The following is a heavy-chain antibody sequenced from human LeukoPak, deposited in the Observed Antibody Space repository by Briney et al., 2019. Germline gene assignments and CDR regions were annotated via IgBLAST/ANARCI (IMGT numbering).Heavy chain of an antibody. D-gene: IGHD3-22*01. J-gene: IGHJ4*02. CDR1: GFTVSNNY. V-gene: IGHV3-23*01. CDR3: AKGYRATRHYYDSSGYYEQFDY. CDR2: ISGSGGST. Sequence: GGSLRLSCAASGFTVSNNYMSWVRQAPGKGLEWVSAISGSGGSTYYADSVKGRFTISRDNSKNTLYLQMNSLRAEDTAVYYCAKGYRATRHYYDSSGYYEQFDYWGQGTLVTVSS.